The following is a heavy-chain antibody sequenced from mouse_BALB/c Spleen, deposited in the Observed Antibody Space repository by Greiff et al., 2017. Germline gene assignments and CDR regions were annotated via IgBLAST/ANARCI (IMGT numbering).Heavy chain of an antibody. D-gene: IGHD4-1*02. J-gene: IGHJ4*01. CDR1: GFSLTSYG. Sequence: VMLVESGPGLVAPSQSLSITCTVSGFSLTSYGVHWVRQPPGKGLEWLGVIWAGGSTNYNSALMSRLSISKDNSKSQVFLKMNSLQTDDTAMYYCASPTGRGAMDYWGQGTSVTVSS. CDR2: IWAGGST. CDR3: ASPTGRGAMDY. V-gene: IGHV2-9*02.